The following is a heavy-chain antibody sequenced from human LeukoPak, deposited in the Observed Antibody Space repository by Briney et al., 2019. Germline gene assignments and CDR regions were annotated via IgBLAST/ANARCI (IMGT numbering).Heavy chain of an antibody. CDR2: IYYSGST. Sequence: SETLSLTCTVSGGSISSSSYYWGWIRQPPGKGLEWIGSIYYSGSTYYNPSLKSRVTISVDTSKNQISLKLSSVTAADTAVYYCARDPSLGGAAPDYWGQGTLVTVSS. J-gene: IGHJ4*02. CDR1: GGSISSSSYY. CDR3: ARDPSLGGAAPDY. V-gene: IGHV4-39*07. D-gene: IGHD3-16*01.